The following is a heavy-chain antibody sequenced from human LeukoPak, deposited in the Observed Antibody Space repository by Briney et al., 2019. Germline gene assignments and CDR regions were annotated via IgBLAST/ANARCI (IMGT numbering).Heavy chain of an antibody. D-gene: IGHD4-17*01. CDR1: GGSFSGYY. V-gene: IGHV4-34*01. Sequence: SETLSPTCAVYGGSFSGYYLSWVRQPPGKGLEWIGEINHSGSSNYNQSLKSRVTISVDTSKNQFSLKLSSVTAADTAVYYCARGPFDYGDWGQGTLVTVSS. CDR2: INHSGSS. J-gene: IGHJ4*02. CDR3: ARGPFDYGD.